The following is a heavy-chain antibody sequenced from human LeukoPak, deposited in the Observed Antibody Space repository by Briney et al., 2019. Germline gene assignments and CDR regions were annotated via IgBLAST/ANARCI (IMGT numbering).Heavy chain of an antibody. Sequence: SETLSLTCTVSGGSISSSSYYWGWIRQPPGKGLEWIGSIYYSGSTYYNPSLKSRVTISVDRSKNQFSLKLSSVTAADTAAYYCAREVQGGGSNKVWFDPWGQGTLDTVSS. CDR1: GGSISSSSYY. J-gene: IGHJ5*02. V-gene: IGHV4-39*07. CDR2: IYYSGST. CDR3: AREVQGGGSNKVWFDP. D-gene: IGHD1-26*01.